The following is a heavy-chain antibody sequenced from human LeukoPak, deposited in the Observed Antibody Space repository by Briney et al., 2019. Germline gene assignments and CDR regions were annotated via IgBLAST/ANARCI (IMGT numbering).Heavy chain of an antibody. D-gene: IGHD6-19*01. CDR3: ARQYSSGWPWFDP. CDR1: GGSISSGGYY. J-gene: IGHJ5*02. CDR2: IYYSGST. Sequence: SETLSLTCTVSGGSISSGGYYWGWIRQPPGKGLEWIGSIYYSGSTDYNPSLKSRVTIFVDTSKNQFSLKLTSVTAADGGVYYCARQYSSGWPWFDPWGQGTLVTVSS. V-gene: IGHV4-39*01.